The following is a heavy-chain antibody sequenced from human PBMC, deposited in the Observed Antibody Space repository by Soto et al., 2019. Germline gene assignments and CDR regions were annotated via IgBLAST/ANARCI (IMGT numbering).Heavy chain of an antibody. CDR3: ARESEDLTSNFDY. CDR1: GFTFTRYI. CDR2: ISSTTNYI. Sequence: RGSRSVSCASSGFTFTRYIMNWVPQAPGKELEWVSSISSTTNYIYYVDSMKGRFTISRDNAKNSLYLEMNSLRAEDTAVYYGARESEDLTSNFDYWGQGTLVTVSS. J-gene: IGHJ4*02. V-gene: IGHV3-21*06.